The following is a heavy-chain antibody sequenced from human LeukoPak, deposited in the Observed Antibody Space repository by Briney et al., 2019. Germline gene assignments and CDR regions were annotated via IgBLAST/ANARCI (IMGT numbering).Heavy chain of an antibody. J-gene: IGHJ6*02. V-gene: IGHV4-39*07. CDR2: IYYSGST. CDR3: AREALAVYGMDV. Sequence: SETLSLTCTVSGGSISSSSYYWGWLRQPPGKGLEGLGSIYYSGSTYYNPSLKSRVTISVDTSKNQFSLKLSSVTAAGTAVYYCAREALAVYGMDVWGQGTTVTVSS. CDR1: GGSISSSSYY.